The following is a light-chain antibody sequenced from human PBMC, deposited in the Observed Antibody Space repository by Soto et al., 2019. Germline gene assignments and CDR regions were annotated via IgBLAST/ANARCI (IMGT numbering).Light chain of an antibody. Sequence: QSVLTQPPSASGTPGQRVTISCSGSSSNIGSNYVYWYQQLPGTVPQLLIYRNSERPSGVPDRFSGSKSGTSASLAISGRRSEDEADYYCAAWDDSLSGGVFGGGTKLPVL. CDR3: AAWDDSLSGGV. J-gene: IGLJ2*01. CDR2: RNS. V-gene: IGLV1-47*01. CDR1: SSNIGSNY.